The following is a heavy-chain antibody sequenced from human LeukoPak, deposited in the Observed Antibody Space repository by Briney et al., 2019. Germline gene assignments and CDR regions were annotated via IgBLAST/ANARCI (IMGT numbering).Heavy chain of an antibody. Sequence: SEALSLTCAVYGGSFSGYYWSWIRQPPGKGLEWIGEINHSGSTNYNPSLKSRVTISVDTSKNQFSLKLSSVTAADTAVYYCARGQGVAAAQFDYWGQGTLVTVSS. D-gene: IGHD6-13*01. V-gene: IGHV4-34*01. CDR2: INHSGST. CDR3: ARGQGVAAAQFDY. J-gene: IGHJ4*02. CDR1: GGSFSGYY.